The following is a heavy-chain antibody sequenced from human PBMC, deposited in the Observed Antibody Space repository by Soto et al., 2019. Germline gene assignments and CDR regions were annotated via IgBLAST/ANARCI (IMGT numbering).Heavy chain of an antibody. CDR1: GGSISSSSYY. CDR3: ARHGDYCSGGSCYPVYYGMDV. J-gene: IGHJ6*02. CDR2: IYYSGST. Sequence: SETLSLTCTVSGGSISSSSYYWGWIRQPPGKGLEWIGSIYYSGSTYYNPSLKSRVTISVDTSKNQFSLKLSSVTAADTAVYYCARHGDYCSGGSCYPVYYGMDVWGQGTTVTVSS. D-gene: IGHD2-15*01. V-gene: IGHV4-39*01.